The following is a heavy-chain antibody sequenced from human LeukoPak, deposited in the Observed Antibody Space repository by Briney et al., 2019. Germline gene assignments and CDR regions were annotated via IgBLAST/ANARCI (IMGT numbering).Heavy chain of an antibody. CDR3: ARELYCSDGSCYFTYGY. CDR2: INPNSGGT. Sequence: ASVKVSCKASGYTFTGYYMHWVRQAPGQGLEWMGWINPNSGGTNYAQKFQGRVTMTRDTSISTAYMELSRLGSDDTAVYYCARELYCSDGSCYFTYGYWGQGTLVTVSS. D-gene: IGHD2-15*01. V-gene: IGHV1-2*02. CDR1: GYTFTGYY. J-gene: IGHJ4*02.